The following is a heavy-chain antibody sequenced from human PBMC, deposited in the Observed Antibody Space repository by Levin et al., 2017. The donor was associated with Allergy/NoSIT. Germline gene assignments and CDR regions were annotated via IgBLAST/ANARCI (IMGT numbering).Heavy chain of an antibody. CDR1: GDSVSSNSAA. Sequence: SETLSLTCAISGDSVSSNSAAWNWIRQSPSRGLVWLGRTYYRSKWYSSYAESVKSRITIKPDTSKNQFSLQLNSVTPEDTAVYYCARTDSGYVDYWGQGTLVTVSS. V-gene: IGHV6-1*01. CDR2: TYYRSKWYS. J-gene: IGHJ4*02. CDR3: ARTDSGYVDY. D-gene: IGHD1-26*01.